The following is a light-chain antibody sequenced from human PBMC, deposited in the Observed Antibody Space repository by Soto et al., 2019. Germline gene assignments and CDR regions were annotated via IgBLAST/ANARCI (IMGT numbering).Light chain of an antibody. CDR3: SSYAGSNNLGVV. J-gene: IGLJ2*01. Sequence: QSALTQPPSASGSPGQSVAISCTGTSSDVGGYNDVSWYQQHPGKAPKLMIYEVTKRPSGVPARFSGSKSGNTASLTVSGLQADDEADYYCSSYAGSNNLGVVFGGGTKLTVL. CDR2: EVT. CDR1: SSDVGGYND. V-gene: IGLV2-8*01.